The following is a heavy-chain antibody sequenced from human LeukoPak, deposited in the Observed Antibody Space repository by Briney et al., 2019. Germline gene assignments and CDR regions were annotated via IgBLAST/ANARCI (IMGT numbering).Heavy chain of an antibody. J-gene: IGHJ4*02. CDR1: GFRFNNYG. D-gene: IGHD3-22*01. CDR2: TWYDGSNK. V-gene: IGHV3-33*06. Sequence: GGSLRLSCAASGFRFNNYGIHWVRQAPGKGLEWVAVTWYDGSNKYYADSVRDRFTVSRDNSKNTVYLQMNSLRVEDTAVYYCVKDEVYLDSGGYPTPDTTLDYWGQGTLVTVSS. CDR3: VKDEVYLDSGGYPTPDTTLDY.